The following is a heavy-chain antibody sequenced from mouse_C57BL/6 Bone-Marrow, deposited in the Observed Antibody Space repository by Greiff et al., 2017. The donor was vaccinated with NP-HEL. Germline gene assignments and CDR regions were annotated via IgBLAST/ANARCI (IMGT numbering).Heavy chain of an antibody. CDR3: SRDPTVAYYYAMDY. J-gene: IGHJ4*01. CDR1: GFTFSSYA. CDR2: ISDGGSYT. D-gene: IGHD1-1*01. V-gene: IGHV5-4*01. Sequence: EVKLVESGGGLVKPGGSLKLSCAASGFTFSSYAMSWVRQTPEKRLEWVATISDGGSYTYYPDNVTGRFTISRDNAKNNLYLQMSHLKSEDTAMYYCSRDPTVAYYYAMDYWGQGTSVTVSS.